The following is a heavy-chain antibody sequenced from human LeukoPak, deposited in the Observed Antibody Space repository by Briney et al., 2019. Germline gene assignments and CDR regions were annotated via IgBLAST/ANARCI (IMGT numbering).Heavy chain of an antibody. CDR2: INHSGST. CDR1: GGSFSGYY. CDR3: ARGRLGIMD. J-gene: IGHJ4*02. D-gene: IGHD6-19*01. V-gene: IGHV4-34*01. Sequence: PSETLSLTCTVYGGSFSGYYWSWIRQPPGKGLEWIGEINHSGSTNYNPSLKSRVTISVDTSKNQFSLKLSSVTAADTAVYYCARGRLGIMDWGQGTLVTVSS.